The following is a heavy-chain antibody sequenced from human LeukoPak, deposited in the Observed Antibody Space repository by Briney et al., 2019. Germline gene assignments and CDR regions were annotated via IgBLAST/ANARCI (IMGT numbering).Heavy chain of an antibody. D-gene: IGHD6-6*01. CDR1: GGSISSYY. CDR2: ISSSSSYI. J-gene: IGHJ4*02. V-gene: IGHV3-21*01. CDR3: ARARIAARPASFDY. Sequence: ETLSLTCTVSGGSISSYYWSWIRQPPGKGLEWVSSISSSSSYIYYADSVKGRFTISRDNAKNSLYLQMNSLRAEDTAVYYCARARIAARPASFDYWGQGTLVTVSS.